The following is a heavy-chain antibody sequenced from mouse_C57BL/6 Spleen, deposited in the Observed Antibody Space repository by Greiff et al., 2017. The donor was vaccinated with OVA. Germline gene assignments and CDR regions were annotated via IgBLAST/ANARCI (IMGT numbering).Heavy chain of an antibody. J-gene: IGHJ2*01. CDR1: GYTFTDHT. Sequence: QVQLQQSDAELVKPGASVKISCKVSGYTFTDHTIHWMKQRPEQGLEWIGYIYPRDGSTKYNEKFKGKATLTADKSSSTAYMKLNSLTSEDSAVYFCGREVLGSSSYDFDYWGQGTTLTVSS. D-gene: IGHD1-1*01. CDR2: IYPRDGST. V-gene: IGHV1-78*01. CDR3: GREVLGSSSYDFDY.